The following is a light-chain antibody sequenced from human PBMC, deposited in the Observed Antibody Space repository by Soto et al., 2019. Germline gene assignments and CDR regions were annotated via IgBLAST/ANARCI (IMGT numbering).Light chain of an antibody. CDR2: DAS. J-gene: IGKJ1*01. Sequence: DIQLTQSPSTLSASVGDRVTVTCRASQRIDRYLAWYQQKPGKAPKLLVYDASTLEGGVPSSFSGSGSATEXIXXXXXXXXXXXXXYYCQQYKDGAWTFGXGT. CDR3: QQYKDGAWT. V-gene: IGKV1-5*01. CDR1: QRIDRY.